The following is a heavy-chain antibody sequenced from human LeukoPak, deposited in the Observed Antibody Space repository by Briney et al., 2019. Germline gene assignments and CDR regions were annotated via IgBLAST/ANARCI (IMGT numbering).Heavy chain of an antibody. D-gene: IGHD4-17*01. Sequence: GESLTLSCTGSGFLFSSYGMIWVRQAPGKGLDWLAAIGGSGATTFYADSVKGRFTISRDNSKNTLNLQMSSLRAEDTALYYCAKSLYGDYEDWYFDPWGRGSLLTVSS. CDR3: AKSLYGDYEDWYFDP. V-gene: IGHV3-23*01. J-gene: IGHJ2*01. CDR1: GFLFSSYG. CDR2: IGGSGATT.